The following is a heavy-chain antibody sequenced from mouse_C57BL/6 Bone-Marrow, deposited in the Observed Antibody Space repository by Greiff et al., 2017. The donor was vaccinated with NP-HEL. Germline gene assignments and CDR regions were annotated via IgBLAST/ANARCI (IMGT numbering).Heavy chain of an antibody. V-gene: IGHV1-55*01. J-gene: IGHJ3*01. CDR1: GYTFTSYW. D-gene: IGHD1-1*01. Sequence: QVQLQQPGAELVKPGASVKMSCKASGYTFTSYWITWVKQRPGQGLEWIGDIYPGSGSTNYNEKFKSKATLTVDTSSSTAYMQLSSLTSEDSAVYYCARGIYYYGSSYGWGQGTLVTVSA. CDR3: ARGIYYYGSSYG. CDR2: IYPGSGST.